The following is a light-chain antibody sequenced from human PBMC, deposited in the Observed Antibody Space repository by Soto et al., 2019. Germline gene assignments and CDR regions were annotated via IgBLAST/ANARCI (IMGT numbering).Light chain of an antibody. V-gene: IGKV1-5*03. CDR2: KAS. J-gene: IGKJ1*01. CDR3: QHYNSYSEA. Sequence: IQIPQSHSTLSGSVGDRVTITCRASQTISSWLAWYQQKPGKAPKLLIYKASTLKSGVPSRFSGSGSGTEFTLTISSLQPDDFATYYCQHYNSYSEAFGQGTKVDI. CDR1: QTISSW.